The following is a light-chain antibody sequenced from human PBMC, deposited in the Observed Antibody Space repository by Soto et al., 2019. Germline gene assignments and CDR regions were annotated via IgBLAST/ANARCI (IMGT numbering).Light chain of an antibody. CDR3: QQYEIYPIT. CDR2: EAS. J-gene: IGKJ5*01. V-gene: IGKV1-5*03. Sequence: DIQMTQSPSTLSASVGDRVTITCRASQNINSWLAGYQQNPGKAPKLLISEASSLESAVPSRFRGSGAGTEFTLSISSLQPDDFAAYYCQQYEIYPITFGQGTRLEIK. CDR1: QNINSW.